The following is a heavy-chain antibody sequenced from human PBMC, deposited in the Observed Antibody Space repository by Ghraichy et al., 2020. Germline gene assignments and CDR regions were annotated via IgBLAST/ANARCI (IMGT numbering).Heavy chain of an antibody. D-gene: IGHD3-3*01. J-gene: IGHJ4*02. Sequence: GESLNISCTASGFTFSYYWMHWVRQAPEKGLVWVSRVNSDGTNTIYADSVKGRFTISRDNAKNTLYLQMNSLRVEDTAVYYCARGDYWRTIDYWGQGVLVTVSS. CDR2: VNSDGTNT. CDR3: ARGDYWRTIDY. CDR1: GFTFSYYW. V-gene: IGHV3-74*01.